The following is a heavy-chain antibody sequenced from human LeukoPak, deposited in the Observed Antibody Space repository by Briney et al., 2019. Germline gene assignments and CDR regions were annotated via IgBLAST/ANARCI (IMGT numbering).Heavy chain of an antibody. CDR1: GGPISSYY. Sequence: SETLSLTCTVSGGPISSYYWSWIRQPPGKGLEWIGYIYTSGSTNYNPSLKSRVTISVDTSKNQFSLKLSSVTAADTAVYYCARHSIQYSSSSPYDYWGQGTLVTVSS. CDR3: ARHSIQYSSSSPYDY. CDR2: IYTSGST. D-gene: IGHD6-6*01. J-gene: IGHJ4*02. V-gene: IGHV4-4*09.